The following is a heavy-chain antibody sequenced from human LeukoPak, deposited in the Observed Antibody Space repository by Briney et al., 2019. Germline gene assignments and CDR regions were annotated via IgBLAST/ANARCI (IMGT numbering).Heavy chain of an antibody. V-gene: IGHV1-69*13. CDR3: ARGPRPIVATSYDY. J-gene: IGHJ4*02. D-gene: IGHD5-12*01. Sequence: ASVKVSCKASGGTFSSYAISWVRQAPGQGLEWMGGIIPIFGTANYAQKFQGRVTITADESTSTAYMELSSLRSEDTAVYYCARGPRPIVATSYDYWGQGTLVTVSS. CDR2: IIPIFGTA. CDR1: GGTFSSYA.